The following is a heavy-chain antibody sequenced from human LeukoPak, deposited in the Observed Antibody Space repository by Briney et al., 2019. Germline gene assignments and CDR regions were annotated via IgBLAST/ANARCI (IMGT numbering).Heavy chain of an antibody. D-gene: IGHD6-13*01. J-gene: IGHJ4*02. CDR2: ISYSGSS. CDR1: GYSITSGYY. Sequence: PSETLSLTCTVSGYSITSGYYWGWIRQPPGKGLEWIASISYSGSSYYNPSLKSRVTISVDTSKNQVSLQLSSVTAADTAVYYCAREVGQGAAASWVDYWGQGTLVTVSS. CDR3: AREVGQGAAASWVDY. V-gene: IGHV4-38-2*02.